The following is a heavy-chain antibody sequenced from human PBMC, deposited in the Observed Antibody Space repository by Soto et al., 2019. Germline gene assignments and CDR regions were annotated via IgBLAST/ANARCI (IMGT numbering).Heavy chain of an antibody. CDR2: ISSSSSTI. CDR1: GFTFSSYS. J-gene: IGHJ5*02. Sequence: PGGSLRLSCAASGFTFSSYSMNWVRQAPGKGLEWVSYISSSSSTIYYADSVKGRFTISRDNAKNSLYLQMNSLRAEDTAVYYCARGETLTVTTGRFDPWGQGTLVTVSS. V-gene: IGHV3-48*01. D-gene: IGHD4-17*01. CDR3: ARGETLTVTTGRFDP.